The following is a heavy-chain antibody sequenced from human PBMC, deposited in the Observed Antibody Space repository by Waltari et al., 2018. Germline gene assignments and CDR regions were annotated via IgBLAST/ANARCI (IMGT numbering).Heavy chain of an antibody. J-gene: IGHJ6*02. CDR1: GFTVSSNS. CDR3: ARVGLLPGMADYYYYGMDV. CDR2: IYSGGST. D-gene: IGHD1-26*01. V-gene: IGHV3-66*02. Sequence: EVQLVESGGGLVQPGGSLRVSCAASGFTVSSNSMSWVRQAPGKGLERVSVIYSGGSTSYADSVKGRFTISRDKSKNTGYLQMNRLRAEDTAVYYCARVGLLPGMADYYYYGMDVWGQGTTVTVSS.